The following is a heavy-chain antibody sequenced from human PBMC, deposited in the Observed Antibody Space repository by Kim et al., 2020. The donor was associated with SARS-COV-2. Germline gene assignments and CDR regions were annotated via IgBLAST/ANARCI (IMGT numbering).Heavy chain of an antibody. J-gene: IGHJ4*02. V-gene: IGHV3-7*01. Sequence: GGTLRLSCGASGFTFSSYWRSWVRQAPGKGLEWVANIKQDGSEKYYVDSVKGRFTISRDNAKNSLYLQMNSLRAEDTAVYYCARDGFWAVATEFDYCGQGTLVTVSS. CDR2: IKQDGSEK. CDR1: GFTFSSYW. CDR3: ARDGFWAVATEFDY. D-gene: IGHD5-12*01.